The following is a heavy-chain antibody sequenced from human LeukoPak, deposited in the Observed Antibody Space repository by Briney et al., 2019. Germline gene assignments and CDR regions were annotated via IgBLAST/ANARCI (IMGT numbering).Heavy chain of an antibody. D-gene: IGHD5-12*01. CDR3: ASSVVATTYDAFDI. CDR2: INSDGSST. J-gene: IGHJ3*02. CDR1: GFTFSSYW. V-gene: IGHV3-74*01. Sequence: PGGSLRLSCAASGFTFSSYWMHWVRRAPGKGLVWVSRINSDGSSTSYADSVKGRFTISRDNAKNTLYLQMNSLRAEDTAVYYCASSVVATTYDAFDIWGQGTMVTVSS.